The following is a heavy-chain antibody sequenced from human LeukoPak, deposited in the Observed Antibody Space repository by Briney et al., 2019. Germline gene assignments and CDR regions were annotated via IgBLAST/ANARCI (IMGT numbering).Heavy chain of an antibody. D-gene: IGHD6-13*01. J-gene: IGHJ4*02. CDR2: ISGSGGST. Sequence: XGSLRLSCAASGFTFSTYAMSWVRQAPGKGLEWVSAISGSGGSTYYADSVKGRFTISRDNSKNTLYLQMNSLRAEDTSIYFCAKALEQETVIALDYWGQGTLVTVSS. V-gene: IGHV3-23*01. CDR3: AKALEQETVIALDY. CDR1: GFTFSTYA.